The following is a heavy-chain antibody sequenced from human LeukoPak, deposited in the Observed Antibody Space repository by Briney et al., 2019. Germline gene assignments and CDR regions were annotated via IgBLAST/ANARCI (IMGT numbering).Heavy chain of an antibody. J-gene: IGHJ4*02. Sequence: GGSLRLSCAASGFTFSSYAVSWVRQAPGKGLEWVSAISGSGGSTYYADSVKGRFTISRDNSKNTLYLQMNSLRAEDTAVYYCAKSEIVVVPAAIGKYYFDYWGQGTLVTVSS. CDR3: AKSEIVVVPAAIGKYYFDY. CDR1: GFTFSSYA. D-gene: IGHD2-2*01. CDR2: ISGSGGST. V-gene: IGHV3-23*01.